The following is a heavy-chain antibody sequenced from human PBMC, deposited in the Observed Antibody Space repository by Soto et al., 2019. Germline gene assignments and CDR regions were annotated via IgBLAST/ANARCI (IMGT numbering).Heavy chain of an antibody. CDR2: ISGSGGST. CDR1: GFTFSGYA. CDR3: AKRNDFWSGYYTLGY. J-gene: IGHJ4*02. D-gene: IGHD3-3*01. Sequence: GGSLRLSCAASGFTFSGYAMSWVRQSPGKGLEWVSAISGSGGSTYYADSVKGRFTISRDNSKNTLYLQMNSLRAEDTVVYYCAKRNDFWSGYYTLGYWGQGTLVTVSS. V-gene: IGHV3-23*01.